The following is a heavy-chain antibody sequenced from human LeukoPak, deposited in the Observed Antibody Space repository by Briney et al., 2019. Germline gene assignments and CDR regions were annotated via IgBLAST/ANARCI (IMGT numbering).Heavy chain of an antibody. Sequence: GRSLRLSCAASGFIFDDYAMHWVRQVPGKGLEWVSGTSWNSAAIGYADSVRGGFIISRDNAKNSLFLQLSSLRFEDTALYYCAKRARRGIGSHGDGFDIWGPGTMVTVSS. V-gene: IGHV3-9*01. CDR2: TSWNSAAI. CDR3: AKRARRGIGSHGDGFDI. CDR1: GFIFDDYA. J-gene: IGHJ3*02. D-gene: IGHD6-13*01.